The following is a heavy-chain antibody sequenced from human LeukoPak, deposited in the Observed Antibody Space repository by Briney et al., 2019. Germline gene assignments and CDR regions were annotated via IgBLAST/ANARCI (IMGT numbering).Heavy chain of an antibody. CDR2: IYYSGST. Sequence: SETLSLTCTVSGGSVNSGNYYWSWIRQPPGKGLEWIGYIYYSGSTSYNPSLKSRVNISIDTSKNQFSLKLSSVTAADTAVYYCARDCSGANCYPAGFDYWGQGTLVTVSS. CDR1: GGSVNSGNYY. D-gene: IGHD2-15*01. CDR3: ARDCSGANCYPAGFDY. J-gene: IGHJ4*02. V-gene: IGHV4-61*01.